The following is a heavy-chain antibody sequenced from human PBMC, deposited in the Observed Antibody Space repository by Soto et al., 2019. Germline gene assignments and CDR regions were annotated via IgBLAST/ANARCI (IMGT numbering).Heavy chain of an antibody. CDR2: IIPIFSSR. CDR3: ARGETYLGV. V-gene: IGHV1-69*01. CDR1: RDTFNKYA. Sequence: QVQLVQSGAEVKKPGSSVKVSCKTSRDTFNKYAFNWVRQAPGQGLEWMGWIIPIFSSRNYAEKCQGRVTIAADDSTSTAYRELRSLRFEDTAVYYGARGETYLGVWGQGTTVTVSS. J-gene: IGHJ6*02.